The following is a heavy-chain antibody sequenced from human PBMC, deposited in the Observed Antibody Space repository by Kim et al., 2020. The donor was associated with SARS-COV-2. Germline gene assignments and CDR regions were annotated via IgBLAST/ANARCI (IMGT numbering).Heavy chain of an antibody. V-gene: IGHV4-39*01. Sequence: SETLSLTCSVSGVSISRDNYCWAWIRQPPGGGLEWIASINRDGKTFYNPSLRSRVTISVDTSYNRFSLRVRSLRAAATAVYFCARHEPVLPAARNWFAPWGRGSLVTVSS. CDR2: INRDGKT. D-gene: IGHD2-2*01. CDR3: ARHEPVLPAARNWFAP. CDR1: GVSISRDNYC. J-gene: IGHJ5*02.